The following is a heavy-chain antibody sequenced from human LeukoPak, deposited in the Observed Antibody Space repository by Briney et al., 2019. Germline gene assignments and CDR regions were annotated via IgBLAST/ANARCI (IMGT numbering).Heavy chain of an antibody. CDR1: GFTFSSYS. V-gene: IGHV3-21*01. CDR2: ISSSSSYI. CDR3: AKGDMIVVVPTDY. J-gene: IGHJ4*02. D-gene: IGHD3-22*01. Sequence: VGSLRLSCAASGFTFSSYSMNWVRQAPGKGLEWVSSISSSSSYIYYADSVKGRFTISRDNAKNSLYLQMNSLRAEDTAVYYCAKGDMIVVVPTDYWGQGTLVTVSS.